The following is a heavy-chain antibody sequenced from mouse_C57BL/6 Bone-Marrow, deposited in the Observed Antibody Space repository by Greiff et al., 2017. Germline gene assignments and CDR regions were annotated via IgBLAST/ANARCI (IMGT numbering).Heavy chain of an antibody. CDR2: ISSGSSTI. CDR3: ARHYYGSNYWYFDV. D-gene: IGHD1-1*01. V-gene: IGHV5-17*01. CDR1: GFTFSDYG. J-gene: IGHJ1*03. Sequence: EVQLVESGGGLVKPGGSLKLSCAASGFTFSDYGMHWVRQAPEKGLEWVAYISSGSSTIYYADTVKGRFTIYRDNAKNTLFMQMTSLRSEDTAMYYCARHYYGSNYWYFDVWGTGTTVTVSS.